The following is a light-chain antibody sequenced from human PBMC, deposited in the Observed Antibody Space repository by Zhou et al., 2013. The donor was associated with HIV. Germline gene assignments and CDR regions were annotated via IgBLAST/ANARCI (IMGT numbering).Light chain of an antibody. CDR3: QQSYSSPIT. CDR1: QGIGSA. CDR2: DAS. J-gene: IGKJ5*01. Sequence: AIQLTQSPPSLSASVGDRVTITCRASQGIGSALAWYQQKPGKAPKLLIYDASNLNGVPSRFSGSGSETDFTLTINSLQPEDFATYYCQQSYSSPITFGQGTRLDIK. V-gene: IGKV1-13*02.